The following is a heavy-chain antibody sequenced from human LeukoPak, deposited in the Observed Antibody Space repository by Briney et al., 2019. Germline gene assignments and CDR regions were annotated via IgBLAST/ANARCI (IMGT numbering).Heavy chain of an antibody. D-gene: IGHD1-26*01. V-gene: IGHV3-30-3*01. CDR1: GFTFSSYA. J-gene: IGHJ4*02. CDR2: ISYDGSNK. Sequence: GGSLRLSCAASGFTFSSYAMHWVRQAPGKGLEWVAVISYDGSNKYYADSVKGRFTISRDNSKNTLYLQMNSLRAEDTAVYYCAREWWELPNYLDYWGQGTLVTVSS. CDR3: AREWWELPNYLDY.